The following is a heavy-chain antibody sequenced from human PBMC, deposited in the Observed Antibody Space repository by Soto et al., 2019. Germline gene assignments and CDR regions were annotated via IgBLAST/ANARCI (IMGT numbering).Heavy chain of an antibody. J-gene: IGHJ6*02. Sequence: EVQLVESGGGSVKPGGSLTLSCAASGFAFSNAWMNWVRQAPGKGLEWVGRIKTKTHGERTDYAAPVKGRFSIPRDDSKYTLYLQMSSLKVDDTAVYYCTTGSVEGVWGQGTTVTVSS. D-gene: IGHD2-15*01. CDR1: GFAFSNAW. V-gene: IGHV3-15*07. CDR3: TTGSVEGV. CDR2: IKTKTHGERT.